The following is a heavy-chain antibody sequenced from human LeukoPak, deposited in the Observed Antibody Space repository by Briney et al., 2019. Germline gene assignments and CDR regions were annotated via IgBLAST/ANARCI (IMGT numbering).Heavy chain of an antibody. Sequence: ASVKVSCKTSGYIFSNYGITWVRQAPGQGLEWMGWISAYNGNTNYAQKLQGRVTMTTDTSTSTAYMELRSLRSDDTAVYYCARACSSTSCYSPLGYWGQGTLVTVSS. J-gene: IGHJ4*02. CDR3: ARACSSTSCYSPLGY. D-gene: IGHD2-2*01. CDR1: GYIFSNYG. CDR2: ISAYNGNT. V-gene: IGHV1-18*01.